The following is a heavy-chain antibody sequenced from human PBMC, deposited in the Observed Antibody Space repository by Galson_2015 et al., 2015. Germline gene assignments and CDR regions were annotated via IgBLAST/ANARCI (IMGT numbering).Heavy chain of an antibody. CDR2: ISGSGGST. J-gene: IGHJ4*02. CDR1: GFTFSSYA. V-gene: IGHV3-23*01. CDR3: ASLHVLLWFGEPNYFDY. D-gene: IGHD3-10*01. Sequence: SLRLSCAASGFTFSSYAMSWVRQAPGKGLEWVSAISGSGGSTYYADSVKGRFTISRDNFKNTLYLQMNSLRAEDTAVYYCASLHVLLWFGEPNYFDYWGQGTLVTVSS.